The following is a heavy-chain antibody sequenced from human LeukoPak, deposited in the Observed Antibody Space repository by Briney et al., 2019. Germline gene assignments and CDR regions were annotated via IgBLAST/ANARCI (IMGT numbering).Heavy chain of an antibody. CDR1: GFTLSSYA. CDR3: ARGGVVYCSGGSCYSGWFDP. D-gene: IGHD2-15*01. CDR2: ISYDGSNK. Sequence: PGGSLRLSCAASGFTLSSYAMHCVRQGPGKGLEWVAVISYDGSNKYYADSVKGRFTISRDNSKNTLYLQMNSLRAEDTAVYYCARGGVVYCSGGSCYSGWFDPWGQGTLVTVSS. V-gene: IGHV3-30-3*01. J-gene: IGHJ5*02.